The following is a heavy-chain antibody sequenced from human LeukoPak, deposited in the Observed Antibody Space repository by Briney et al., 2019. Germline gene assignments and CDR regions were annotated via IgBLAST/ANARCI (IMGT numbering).Heavy chain of an antibody. D-gene: IGHD3-22*01. CDR1: GFTFSDYS. J-gene: IGHJ6*03. CDR2: ISGSGGST. Sequence: GGSLRLSCAASGFTFSDYSMSWVRQAPGKGLEWVSAISGSGGSTYYADSVKGRFTISRDNSKNTLYLQMNSLRAEDTAVYYCARDSYYYDSSGDYYYYMDVWGKGTTVTVSS. CDR3: ARDSYYYDSSGDYYYYMDV. V-gene: IGHV3-23*01.